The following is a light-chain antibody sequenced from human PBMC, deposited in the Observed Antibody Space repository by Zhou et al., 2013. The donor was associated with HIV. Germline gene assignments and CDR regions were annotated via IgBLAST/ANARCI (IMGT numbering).Light chain of an antibody. CDR2: TAS. CDR3: QQTYSTPRHS. V-gene: IGKV1-39*01. Sequence: DIQMTQSPSSLSASVGDRVTITCRASQSINSYLNWYQQKPGKAPNLLIYTASSLQSGVPSRFGGSGSGTDFTLTINSLQPEDFATYYCQQTYSTPRHSFGQGTKLEIK. J-gene: IGKJ2*03. CDR1: QSINSY.